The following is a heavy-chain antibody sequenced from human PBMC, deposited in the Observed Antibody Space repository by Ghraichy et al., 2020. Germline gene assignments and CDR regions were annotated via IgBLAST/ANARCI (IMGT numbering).Heavy chain of an antibody. CDR1: GFTFSSYS. CDR2: ISSSSSYI. V-gene: IGHV3-21*01. D-gene: IGHD3-3*01. CDR3: ARERYDFWSGFGYGMDV. J-gene: IGHJ6*02. Sequence: GESLNISCAASGFTFSSYSMNWVRQAPGKGLEWVSSISSSSSYIYYADSVKGRFTISRDNAKNSLYLQMNSLRAEDTAVYYCARERYDFWSGFGYGMDVWGQGTTVTVSS.